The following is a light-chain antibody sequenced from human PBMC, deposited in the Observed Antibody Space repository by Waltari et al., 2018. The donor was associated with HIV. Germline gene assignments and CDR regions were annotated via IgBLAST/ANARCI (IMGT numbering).Light chain of an antibody. V-gene: IGKV4-1*01. CDR3: QQYYSVPPT. Sequence: DIVMTQSPDSLPVSLGERATINCKSSQTVLYTSNNINYLAWYQQKPGQHPKLLIYWASTRESGVPDRFSGSGSGTDFTLTISSLQAEDVAVYFCQQYYSVPPTFGQGTKVEIK. CDR2: WAS. J-gene: IGKJ1*01. CDR1: QTVLYTSNNINY.